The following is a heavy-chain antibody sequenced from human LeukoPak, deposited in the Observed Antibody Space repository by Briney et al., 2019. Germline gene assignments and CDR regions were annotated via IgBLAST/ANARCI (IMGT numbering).Heavy chain of an antibody. D-gene: IGHD3-16*01. CDR1: GFTFSSYS. Sequence: GGSLRLSCAASGFTFSSYSMNWVRQAPGKGLEWVSSISSSSSYIYYADSVKGRFTISRDNAKNSLYLQMNSLRAEDTAVYYCARDFSDASPEPDYWGQGTLVTVSS. J-gene: IGHJ4*02. V-gene: IGHV3-21*01. CDR3: ARDFSDASPEPDY. CDR2: ISSSSSYI.